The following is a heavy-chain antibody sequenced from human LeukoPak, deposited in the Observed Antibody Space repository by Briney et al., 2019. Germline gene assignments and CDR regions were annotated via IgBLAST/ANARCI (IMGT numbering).Heavy chain of an antibody. CDR1: GGSFSGYY. Sequence: SETLSLTCAVYGGSFSGYYWSWIRQPPGKGLEWIGEINHSGSTNYNPSLKSRVTISVDTSKNQFSLKLSSVTAADTAVYYCARGGRDEAWFDPWGQGTLVTVSS. J-gene: IGHJ5*02. CDR2: INHSGST. V-gene: IGHV4-34*01. CDR3: ARGGRDEAWFDP.